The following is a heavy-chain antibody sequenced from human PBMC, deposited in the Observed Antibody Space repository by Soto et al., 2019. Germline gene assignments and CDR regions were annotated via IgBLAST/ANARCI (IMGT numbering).Heavy chain of an antibody. J-gene: IGHJ4*02. D-gene: IGHD2-21*02. V-gene: IGHV4-39*01. CDR3: ARQRTSVVTQAYFDV. CDR1: GDSIRGRSYY. CDR2: IYYSGST. Sequence: SETLSLTCSVTGDSIRGRSYYWGWIRQPPGKGLEWIGSIYYSGSTYNNPSLRSRVSMSIDTSKDQFSLKLKSVTAADTALYLCARQRTSVVTQAYFDVWGTGSLVTVSS.